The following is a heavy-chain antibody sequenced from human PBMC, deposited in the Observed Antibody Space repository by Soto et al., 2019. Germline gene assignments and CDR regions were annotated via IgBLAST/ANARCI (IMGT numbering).Heavy chain of an antibody. CDR3: ARAQRYNWNNFDY. CDR2: IYCSGST. J-gene: IGHJ4*02. Sequence: TSETLSLTCTVSGGSISSGDYYWSWIRQPPGKGLEWIGYIYCSGSTYYNPSLKSRVTISVDTSKNQFSLKLSSVTAADTAVYYCARAQRYNWNNFDYWGQGTLVTVSS. CDR1: GGSISSGDYY. D-gene: IGHD1-20*01. V-gene: IGHV4-30-4*01.